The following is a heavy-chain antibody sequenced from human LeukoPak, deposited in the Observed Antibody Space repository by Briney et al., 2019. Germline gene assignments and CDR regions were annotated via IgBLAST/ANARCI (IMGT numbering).Heavy chain of an antibody. V-gene: IGHV3-53*05. CDR3: ARDYYYDSSGPGPMDV. J-gene: IGHJ6*02. CDR1: GFSDSSNY. D-gene: IGHD3-22*01. CDR2: IYTGGST. Sequence: PGGSLRLSCAAPGFSDSSNYMTGVREAPGKGLEWVSVIYTGGSTYYADSVKGRFTISRDKSKNRLYLQMNSLRVEDTAVYYCARDYYYDSSGPGPMDVWGQGTTVTVSS.